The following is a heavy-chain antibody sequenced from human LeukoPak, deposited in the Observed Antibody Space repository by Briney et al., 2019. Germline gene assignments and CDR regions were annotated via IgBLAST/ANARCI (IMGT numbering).Heavy chain of an antibody. CDR1: GGTFSNYA. Sequence: SVKVSCTASGGTFSNYAISWVRQAPGQGLEWMGRIIPIFGTANYAQKFQGRVTITADKSTSTAYMELSSLRSEDTAVYYCASDGVVVPAPAWMEVWGTGTTVTVSS. J-gene: IGHJ6*04. V-gene: IGHV1-69*06. CDR3: ASDGVVVPAPAWMEV. D-gene: IGHD2-2*01. CDR2: IIPIFGTA.